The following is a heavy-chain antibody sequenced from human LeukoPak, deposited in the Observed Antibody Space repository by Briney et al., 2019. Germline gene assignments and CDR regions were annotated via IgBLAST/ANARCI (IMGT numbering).Heavy chain of an antibody. CDR2: ISSTGTTK. V-gene: IGHV3-48*03. J-gene: IGHJ6*04. Sequence: GGSLRLSCAASGFTVISFEMNWIRQALGKGLEWVSYISSTGTTKYYADSVKGRFTIFRDNAKNSLYLQMNSLRAEDTAVYYCAELGITMIGGVWGKGTTVTISS. CDR1: GFTVISFE. D-gene: IGHD3-10*02. CDR3: AELGITMIGGV.